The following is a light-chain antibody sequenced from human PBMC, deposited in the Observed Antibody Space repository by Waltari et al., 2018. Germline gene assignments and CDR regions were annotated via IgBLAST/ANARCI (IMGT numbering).Light chain of an antibody. CDR3: QQAKSFPHT. Sequence: DIQMTQSPSSVSASVGDRVTITCRASQDINNCLAWYQQKPGKAPNLLIYDASSLESGVPSRFSGSGSGADVTLTITSLQSEDFATYYCQQAKSFPHTFGGGTKVEIK. V-gene: IGKV1-12*01. J-gene: IGKJ4*01. CDR1: QDINNC. CDR2: DAS.